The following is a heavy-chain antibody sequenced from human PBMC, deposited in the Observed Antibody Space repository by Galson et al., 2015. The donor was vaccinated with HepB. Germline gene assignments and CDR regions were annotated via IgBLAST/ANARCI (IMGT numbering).Heavy chain of an antibody. J-gene: IGHJ4*02. Sequence: SLRLSCAASGFTFSSYSMTWVRQAPGTGLEWVSAITPSGAATYHADSVKGRFTISRDNSKNTLFLQMNSLRAEDTAVYYCVRGGIGLLDYWGQGALVTVSS. CDR1: GFTFSSYS. V-gene: IGHV3-23*01. CDR2: ITPSGAAT. D-gene: IGHD2-21*01. CDR3: VRGGIGLLDY.